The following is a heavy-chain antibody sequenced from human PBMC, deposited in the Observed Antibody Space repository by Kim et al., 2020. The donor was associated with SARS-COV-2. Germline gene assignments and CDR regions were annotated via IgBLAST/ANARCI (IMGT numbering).Heavy chain of an antibody. CDR1: GDSVSSNSAA. J-gene: IGHJ6*02. D-gene: IGHD3-22*01. Sequence: SQTLSLTCAISGDSVSSNSAAWNWIRQSPSRGLEWLGRTYYRSKWYNDYAVSVKSRITINPDTSKNQFSLQLNSVTPEDTAVYYCARDRRYYYDSSGYYFPGYYYYYGMDVWGQGTTVTVSS. V-gene: IGHV6-1*01. CDR3: ARDRRYYYDSSGYYFPGYYYYYGMDV. CDR2: TYYRSKWYN.